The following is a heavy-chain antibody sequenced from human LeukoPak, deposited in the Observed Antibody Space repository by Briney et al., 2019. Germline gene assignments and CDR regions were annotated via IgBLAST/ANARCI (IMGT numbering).Heavy chain of an antibody. Sequence: GASVKVSCKASGGTFSSYAISWVRQAPGQGLEWMGGIIPIFGTANYAQKFQGRVTITADKSTSTAYMELSSLRSEDTAVYYCAREAEMVKSRGAFDIWGQGTMVTVSS. D-gene: IGHD3-10*01. J-gene: IGHJ3*02. V-gene: IGHV1-69*06. CDR1: GGTFSSYA. CDR2: IIPIFGTA. CDR3: AREAEMVKSRGAFDI.